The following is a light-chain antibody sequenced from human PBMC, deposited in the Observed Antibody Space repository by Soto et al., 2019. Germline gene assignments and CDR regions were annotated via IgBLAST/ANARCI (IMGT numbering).Light chain of an antibody. V-gene: IGLV2-14*03. CDR1: SNDVGGYNY. CDR3: SSYTSSNAEI. CDR2: DFT. Sequence: QSVLTQPASVSGSPGQSITISCTGTSNDVGGYNYVSWYQHHPGKAPKLIICDFTDRPSGISYRFSASKSGNTASLTISGLQAEDEADYYCSSYTSSNAEIFGTGTKVTV. J-gene: IGLJ1*01.